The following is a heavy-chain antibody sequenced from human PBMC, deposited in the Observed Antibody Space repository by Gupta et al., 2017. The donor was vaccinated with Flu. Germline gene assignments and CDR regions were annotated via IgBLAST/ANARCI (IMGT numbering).Heavy chain of an antibody. V-gene: IGHV3-21*01. Sequence: DVQVVASGGGLVKPGGSLKLSCAASGFIFSTYSMTWFRPAPGRGREWVPSITSSSRYIYYADSVKGRFTIYRDDATNSLFLQMHSLRAEDTAIYDCAREMDDYDSSGPRPEKWFDPWGQGTRVTLSS. D-gene: IGHD3-22*01. CDR3: AREMDDYDSSGPRPEKWFDP. J-gene: IGHJ5*02. CDR2: ITSSSRYI. CDR1: GFIFSTYS.